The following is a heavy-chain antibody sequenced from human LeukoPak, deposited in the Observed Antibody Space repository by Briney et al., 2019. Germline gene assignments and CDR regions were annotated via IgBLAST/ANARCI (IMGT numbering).Heavy chain of an antibody. D-gene: IGHD6-6*01. CDR3: ARDPGSSSKYNWFDP. V-gene: IGHV4-59*01. J-gene: IGHJ5*02. CDR1: GGSISSYY. Sequence: SETLSLTCTVSGGSISSYYWSWIRQPPGKGLEWIGYIYYRGSTNYNPSLKSRVTISVDTSKNQFSLKLSSVTAADTAVYYCARDPGSSSKYNWFDPWGQGTLVTVSS. CDR2: IYYRGST.